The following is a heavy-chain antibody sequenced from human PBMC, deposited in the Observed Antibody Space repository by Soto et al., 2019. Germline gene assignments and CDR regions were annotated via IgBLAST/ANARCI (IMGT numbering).Heavy chain of an antibody. J-gene: IGHJ4*02. D-gene: IGHD1-20*01. CDR3: ARGLYNWNYFDY. V-gene: IGHV4-31*03. CDR1: GGSISSGGYY. CDR2: IYYSGST. Sequence: QVQLQESGPGLVKPSQTLSLTCTVSGGSISSGGYYWSWIRQHPGKGLEWIGYIYYSGSTHYNPSLKGRVTISVDTSKNQFSLKLSSVTAADTAVYYCARGLYNWNYFDYWGQGTLVTVSS.